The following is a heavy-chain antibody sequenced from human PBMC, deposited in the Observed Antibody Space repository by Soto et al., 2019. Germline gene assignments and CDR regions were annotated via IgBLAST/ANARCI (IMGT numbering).Heavy chain of an antibody. J-gene: IGHJ5*02. D-gene: IGHD2-2*01. Sequence: ASVKVSCKASGYIFINYGITWVRQAPGQGLEWMGWISGYNGNTKYADRLQGRVTMTTDTSTTTAYMELRSLRSDDTAVYYCARDEVPAANWLDRWGQGTLVTVSS. CDR3: ARDEVPAANWLDR. CDR1: GYIFINYG. CDR2: ISGYNGNT. V-gene: IGHV1-18*01.